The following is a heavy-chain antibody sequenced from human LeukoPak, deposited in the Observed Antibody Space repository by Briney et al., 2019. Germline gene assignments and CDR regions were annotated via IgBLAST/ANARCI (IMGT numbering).Heavy chain of an antibody. V-gene: IGHV7-4-1*02. D-gene: IGHD5-18*01. CDR2: INTNTGNP. J-gene: IGHJ6*03. CDR3: ARDQRGYSYGLPHYYHYYMDV. CDR1: GYTFTSYA. Sequence: ASVKVSCKASGYTFTSYAMNWVRQAPGQGLEWMGWINTNTGNPTYAQGFTGRFVFSLDTSVSTAYLQISSLKAEDTAVYYCARDQRGYSYGLPHYYHYYMDVWGRGTTVTVSS.